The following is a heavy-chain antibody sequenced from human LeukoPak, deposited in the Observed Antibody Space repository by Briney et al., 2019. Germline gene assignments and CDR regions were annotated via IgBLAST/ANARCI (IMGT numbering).Heavy chain of an antibody. Sequence: ASVKVSCKASGYTFSSYAMNWVRQAPGQGLEWMGWINTYTGNPTYAQGFTGRFVSSLDTSVSTAYLQISSLKAEDTAVYYCARVFAYYYMDVWGKGTTVTVSS. J-gene: IGHJ6*03. CDR2: INTYTGNP. V-gene: IGHV7-4-1*02. CDR1: GYTFSSYA. D-gene: IGHD3-3*01. CDR3: ARVFAYYYMDV.